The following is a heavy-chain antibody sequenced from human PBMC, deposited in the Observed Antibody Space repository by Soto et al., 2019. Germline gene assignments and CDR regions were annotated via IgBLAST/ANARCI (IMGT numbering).Heavy chain of an antibody. CDR3: ARDQTHDYGDLVDY. CDR2: ISSSSSTI. Sequence: GGSLRLSCAASGFTFSSYSMNWVRQAPGKGLEWVSYISSSSSTIYYANSVKGRFTISRDNAKNSLYLQMNSLRAEDTAVYYCARDQTHDYGDLVDYWGQGTLVTVSS. J-gene: IGHJ4*02. D-gene: IGHD4-17*01. CDR1: GFTFSSYS. V-gene: IGHV3-48*01.